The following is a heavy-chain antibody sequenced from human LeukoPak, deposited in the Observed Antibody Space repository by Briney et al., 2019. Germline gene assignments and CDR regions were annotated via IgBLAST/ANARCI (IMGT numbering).Heavy chain of an antibody. D-gene: IGHD2-2*02. Sequence: ASMKVSCKASGYTFTDYYMHWVRQAPGQGLEWMGWIDPRSGGINFARKVQGRVTMTRDTSISTAYMELSRLTSDDTAVYYCTSSDYTSSDYWGQGAQVTASS. CDR3: TSSDYTSSDY. CDR2: IDPRSGGI. CDR1: GYTFTDYY. J-gene: IGHJ4*02. V-gene: IGHV1-2*02.